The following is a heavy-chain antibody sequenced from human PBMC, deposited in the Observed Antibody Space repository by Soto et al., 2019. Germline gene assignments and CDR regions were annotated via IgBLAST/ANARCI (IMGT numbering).Heavy chain of an antibody. CDR1: GGSFSGYY. D-gene: IGHD6-13*01. CDR3: ARGVGIAAAGTALQY. J-gene: IGHJ4*02. V-gene: IGHV4-34*01. Sequence: SETLSLTCAVYGGSFSGYYWSWIRQPPGKGLEWIGEINHSGSTNYNPSLKSRVTISVDTSKNQFSLKLSSVTAADTAVYYCARGVGIAAAGTALQYWGQGTLVTVSS. CDR2: INHSGST.